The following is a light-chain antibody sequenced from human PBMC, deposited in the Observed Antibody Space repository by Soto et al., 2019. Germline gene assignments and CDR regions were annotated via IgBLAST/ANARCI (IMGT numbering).Light chain of an antibody. V-gene: IGLV7-46*01. Sequence: QTVVTQEPSPTVSPGETVTLTCGSSDGPVTSNHYPYWYQQRPGQVPRTLIYDTTNRQSWAPARFSGSLVGVKAALTLSGAQPEDEADYYCLLADSGGRVFGGGTKLTVL. CDR2: DTT. CDR1: DGPVTSNHY. CDR3: LLADSGGRV. J-gene: IGLJ2*01.